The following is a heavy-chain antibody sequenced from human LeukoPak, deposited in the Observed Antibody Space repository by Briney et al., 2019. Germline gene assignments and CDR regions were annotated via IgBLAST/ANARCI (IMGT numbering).Heavy chain of an antibody. J-gene: IGHJ6*03. CDR2: INHSGST. Sequence: SSETLSLTCAVCDGSFSGYYWSWIRQPPGKGLEWIGEINHSGSTNYNPSLKSRVTISVDTSKNQFSLKLSSVTAADTAVYYCARHVRGGSYYYYYYMDVWGKGTTVTISS. CDR1: DGSFSGYY. CDR3: ARHVRGGSYYYYYYMDV. D-gene: IGHD1-26*01. V-gene: IGHV4-34*01.